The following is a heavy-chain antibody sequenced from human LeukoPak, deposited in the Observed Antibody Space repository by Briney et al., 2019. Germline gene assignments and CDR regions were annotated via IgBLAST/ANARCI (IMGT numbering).Heavy chain of an antibody. V-gene: IGHV3-11*04. Sequence: GGSLRFSCAASGFTFSDNYMTWVRQAPGKGLEWLSYISGNSGVIQYADSVKGRFTIYRNNAKNLLYLQMDSLRVEDTAIYYCARDPRTVRIWGQGTLVTVSS. CDR2: ISGNSGVI. D-gene: IGHD1-1*01. J-gene: IGHJ4*02. CDR1: GFTFSDNY. CDR3: ARDPRTVRI.